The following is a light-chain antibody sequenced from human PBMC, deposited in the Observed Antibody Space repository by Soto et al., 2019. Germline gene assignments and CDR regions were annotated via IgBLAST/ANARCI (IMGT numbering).Light chain of an antibody. Sequence: EIVLTQSPGTLSLSPGERDTLSCRASQSVSNNYLAGYQQKPGHAPRLLIYGASSRATGIPDSFSGSGSGTALTLSISRLEADAFAVYFCRQYGRSPVTFGQGTRLEIK. CDR1: QSVSNNY. V-gene: IGKV3-20*01. CDR3: RQYGRSPVT. CDR2: GAS. J-gene: IGKJ5*01.